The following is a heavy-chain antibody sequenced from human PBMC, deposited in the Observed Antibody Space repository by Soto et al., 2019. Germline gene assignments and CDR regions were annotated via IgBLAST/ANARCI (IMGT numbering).Heavy chain of an antibody. CDR3: ARDDYRDGSGYYVDY. J-gene: IGHJ4*02. CDR2: SRNKANSYTT. CDR1: GFTFSDHY. V-gene: IGHV3-72*01. D-gene: IGHD3-22*01. Sequence: PGGSLRLSCAASGFTFSDHYMDWVRQAPGKGLEWVGRSRNKANSYTTEYAASVKGRFTISRDDSKNSLYLQMNSLKTEDTAVYYCARDDYRDGSGYYVDYWGQGTLVTVSS.